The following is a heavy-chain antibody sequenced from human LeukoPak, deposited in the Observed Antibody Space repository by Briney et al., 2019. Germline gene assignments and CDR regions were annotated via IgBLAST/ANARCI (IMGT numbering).Heavy chain of an antibody. CDR1: GGSIGSSSYY. CDR3: ARRKFYYDFWSGYYSWFDP. J-gene: IGHJ5*02. V-gene: IGHV4-39*01. D-gene: IGHD3-3*01. CDR2: IYYSGST. Sequence: SETLSLTCTVSGGSIGSSSYYWGWIRQPPGKGLEWIGSIYYSGSTYYNPSLKSRVTISVDTSKNQFSLKLSSVTAADTAVYYCARRKFYYDFWSGYYSWFDPWGQGTLVTVSS.